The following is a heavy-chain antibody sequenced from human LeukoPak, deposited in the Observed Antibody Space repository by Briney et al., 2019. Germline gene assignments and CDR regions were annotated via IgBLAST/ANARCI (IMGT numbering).Heavy chain of an antibody. J-gene: IGHJ4*02. CDR3: ARTTYSGYADY. Sequence: PSETLSLTCTVSGGSISSSSYYWGWIRQPPGKGLEWIGSIYYSGSTYYNPSLKSRATISVDTSKNQFSLKLSSVTAADTAVYYCARTTYSGYADYWGQGTLVTVSS. CDR1: GGSISSSSYY. D-gene: IGHD5-12*01. CDR2: IYYSGST. V-gene: IGHV4-39*01.